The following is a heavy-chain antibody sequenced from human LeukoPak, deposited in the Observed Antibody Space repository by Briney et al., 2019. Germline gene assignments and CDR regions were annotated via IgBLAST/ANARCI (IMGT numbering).Heavy chain of an antibody. J-gene: IGHJ4*02. CDR1: GYTFTSYD. D-gene: IGHD3-3*01. CDR2: MNPNSGNT. V-gene: IGHV1-8*01. Sequence: GASVKVSCTASGYTFTSYDINWVRQATGQGLEWMGWMNPNSGNTGYAQTFQGRVTMTRNTSISTAYMELNSLRSEDTALDYCARGGPKIFGVVIRPFDYWGQGTLVTVSS. CDR3: ARGGPKIFGVVIRPFDY.